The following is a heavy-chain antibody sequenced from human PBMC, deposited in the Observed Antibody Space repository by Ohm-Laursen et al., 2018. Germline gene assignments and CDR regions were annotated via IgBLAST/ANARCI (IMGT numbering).Heavy chain of an antibody. D-gene: IGHD5-24*01. CDR1: GFTFSDYY. Sequence: GSLRLSCAASGFTFSDYYMSWTRQAPGKGLEWVPYISSSGSTIYYADSVKGRFTISRDNAKNSLYLQMNSLRAEDTAVYYCAREIETSLFDYWGQGTLVTVSS. CDR3: AREIETSLFDY. J-gene: IGHJ4*02. CDR2: ISSSGSTI. V-gene: IGHV3-11*01.